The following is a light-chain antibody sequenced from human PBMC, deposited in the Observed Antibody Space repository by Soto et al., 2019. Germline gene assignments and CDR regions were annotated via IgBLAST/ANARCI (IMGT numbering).Light chain of an antibody. Sequence: EIVMTQSPATLSVSPGERATVSCRASQSVSSNLAWYQQKPGQAPRLLIYGASTRPTGSPARFSGSGSGTEVPLTNGSLQSEDFAVYYCQQYNNWPRTCGQGTKLEIK. V-gene: IGKV3-15*01. CDR2: GAS. CDR1: QSVSSN. CDR3: QQYNNWPRT. J-gene: IGKJ2*01.